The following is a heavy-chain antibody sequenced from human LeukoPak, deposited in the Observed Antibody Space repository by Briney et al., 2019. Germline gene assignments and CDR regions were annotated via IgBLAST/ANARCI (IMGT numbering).Heavy chain of an antibody. Sequence: GGSLRLSCAASGFTFSSYGMHWVRQAPGKGLEWVAVIWYDGSNKYYADSVKGRFTISRDNSKNTLYLQMNSLRAEDTAVYYCARNSVPLRLYNWFDPWGQRTLVTVSS. CDR2: IWYDGSNK. J-gene: IGHJ5*02. D-gene: IGHD3-22*01. V-gene: IGHV3-33*01. CDR3: ARNSVPLRLYNWFDP. CDR1: GFTFSSYG.